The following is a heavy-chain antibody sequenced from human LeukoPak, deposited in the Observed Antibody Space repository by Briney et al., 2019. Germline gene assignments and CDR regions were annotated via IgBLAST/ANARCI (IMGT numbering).Heavy chain of an antibody. CDR2: IYSGGST. V-gene: IGHV3-66*01. D-gene: IGHD3-22*01. Sequence: GGSLRLSCAASGFTVSSNYMSWVRQALGKGLEWVSVIYSGGSTYYADSVKGRFTISRDNSKNTLYLQMNSLRAEDTAVYYCARDGWLSDFDYWGQGTLVTVSS. CDR3: ARDGWLSDFDY. CDR1: GFTVSSNY. J-gene: IGHJ4*02.